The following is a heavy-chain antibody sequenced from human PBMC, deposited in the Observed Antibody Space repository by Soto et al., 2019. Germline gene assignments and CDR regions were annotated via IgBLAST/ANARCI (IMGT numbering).Heavy chain of an antibody. Sequence: GGSLRLSCAASGFTFSSYAMSWVRQAPGKGLEWVSAISGSGGSTYYADSVKGRFTISRDNSKNTLYLQMNSLRAEDTAVYYCAKDPGGRKAAGTSSDYWGQGTLVTVSS. D-gene: IGHD6-13*01. CDR3: AKDPGGRKAAGTSSDY. J-gene: IGHJ4*02. V-gene: IGHV3-23*01. CDR1: GFTFSSYA. CDR2: ISGSGGST.